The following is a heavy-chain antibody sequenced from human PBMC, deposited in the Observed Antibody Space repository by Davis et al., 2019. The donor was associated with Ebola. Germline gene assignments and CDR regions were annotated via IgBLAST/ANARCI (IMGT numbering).Heavy chain of an antibody. CDR1: GFTFDDYA. Sequence: SLKISCAASGFTFDDYAMHWVRQAPGKGLEWVSGISWNSGSIGYADSVKGRFIISRDNAKSSLYLQMNSLRAEDTALYFCAKDPIPLIIAARPRYFDYWGQGTLVTVSS. CDR2: ISWNSGSI. J-gene: IGHJ4*02. V-gene: IGHV3-9*01. CDR3: AKDPIPLIIAARPRYFDY. D-gene: IGHD6-6*01.